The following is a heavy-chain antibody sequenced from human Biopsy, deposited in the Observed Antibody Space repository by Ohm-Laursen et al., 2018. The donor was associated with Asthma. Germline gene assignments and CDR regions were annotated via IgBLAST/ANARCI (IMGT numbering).Heavy chain of an antibody. V-gene: IGHV4-59*01. CDR2: IHYSGST. CDR1: GVSIRSYY. D-gene: IGHD2-15*01. CDR3: AGFCSGGSCPDH. Sequence: SETLSLTYTVSGVSIRSYYWTWIRQPPGKGLEWIGNIHYSGSTYSNPSLKSRVTISVDTSKKQISLRLSSVIAADTAVYYCAGFCSGGSCPDHWGQGTLVTVSS. J-gene: IGHJ4*02.